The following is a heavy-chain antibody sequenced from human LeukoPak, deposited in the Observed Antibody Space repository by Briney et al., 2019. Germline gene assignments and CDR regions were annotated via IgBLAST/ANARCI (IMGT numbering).Heavy chain of an antibody. J-gene: IGHJ4*02. V-gene: IGHV3-30*18. CDR2: ISYDGSNK. Sequence: GGSLRLSCAASGFTFSSYGMHWVRQAPGKGLEWVAVISYDGSNKYYADSAKGRFTISRDNSKNTLYLQMNSLRAEDTAVYYCAKRRFDYWGQGTLVTVSS. CDR1: GFTFSSYG. CDR3: AKRRFDY.